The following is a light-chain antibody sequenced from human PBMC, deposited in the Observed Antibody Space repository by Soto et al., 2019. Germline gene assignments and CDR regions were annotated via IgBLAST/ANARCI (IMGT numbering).Light chain of an antibody. CDR3: SSYAGTMV. V-gene: IGLV2-8*01. J-gene: IGLJ2*01. CDR1: SSDVGGYNY. Sequence: QSALTQPPSASGSPGQSVTISCTGTSSDVGGYNYVSWYQQHPGKAPKLMIYEVSKRPSGVPDRFSGSKSGNTASLTVSGLPAEDEADSYCSSYAGTMVFGGGTKLTVL. CDR2: EVS.